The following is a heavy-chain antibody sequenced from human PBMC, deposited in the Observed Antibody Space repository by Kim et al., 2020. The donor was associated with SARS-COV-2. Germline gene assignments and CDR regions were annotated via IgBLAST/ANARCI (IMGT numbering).Heavy chain of an antibody. Sequence: NSGGTNYAQKLQGRVTMTRDTSISTAYMELSRLRSDDTAVYYCARQPLGDWGQGTLVTVSS. V-gene: IGHV1-2*02. CDR2: NSGGT. J-gene: IGHJ4*02. CDR3: ARQPLGD. D-gene: IGHD3-10*01.